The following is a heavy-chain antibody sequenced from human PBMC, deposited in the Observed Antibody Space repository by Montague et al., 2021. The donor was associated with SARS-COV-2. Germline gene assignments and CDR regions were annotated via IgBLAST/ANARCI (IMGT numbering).Heavy chain of an antibody. CDR1: GYSISSGYY. CDR2: IYHSGST. V-gene: IGHV4-38-2*02. CDR3: ARERGYCSGGSCYSGWFDP. J-gene: IGHJ5*02. D-gene: IGHD2-15*01. Sequence: SETLSLTCTVSGYSISSGYYWGWILQPPGKGLEWIGGIYHSGSTYYNPSLKSRVTISVDTTTNQFSLKLISVTAADTAVYYCARERGYCSGGSCYSGWFDPWGQGTLVTVSS.